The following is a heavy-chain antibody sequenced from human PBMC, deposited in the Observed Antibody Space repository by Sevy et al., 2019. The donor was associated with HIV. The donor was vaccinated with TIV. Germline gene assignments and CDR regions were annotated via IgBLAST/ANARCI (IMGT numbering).Heavy chain of an antibody. CDR1: GGSISSASYY. CDR3: ARTIYGSGGELDY. Sequence: SETLSLTCSVSGGSISSASYYWSWIRQPAGKGLEWIGRIYATGITSYNPSLKSRVTMSIDTSKNQCSLKLSSLTAAYTAVYYCARTIYGSGGELDYWGQGTLVTVSS. V-gene: IGHV4-61*02. J-gene: IGHJ4*02. CDR2: IYATGIT. D-gene: IGHD3-10*01.